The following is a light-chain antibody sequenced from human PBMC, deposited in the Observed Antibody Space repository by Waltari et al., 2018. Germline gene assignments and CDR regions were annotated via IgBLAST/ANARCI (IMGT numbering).Light chain of an antibody. J-gene: IGLJ2*01. CDR2: QDN. CDR3: QAWDSSADVV. CDR1: NLGERY. Sequence: SYVVTQPPSVSVSPGQTASITCSGDNLGERYASWYQQKPGQSPVLGIYQDNKRPSGVPERFSGSNSGNTATLTISGTQAMDEADYYCQAWDSSADVVFGGGTKLTVL. V-gene: IGLV3-1*01.